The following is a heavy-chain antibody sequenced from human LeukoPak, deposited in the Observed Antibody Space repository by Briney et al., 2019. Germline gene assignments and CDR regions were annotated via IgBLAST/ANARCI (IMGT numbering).Heavy chain of an antibody. D-gene: IGHD5-24*01. CDR3: ARRSGRRYEY. Sequence: GGSLRLSCAASGFTFSDYYMSWIRQAPGRGLEWVSHISGGGESTVYPDAVKGRFTISRDNAKNSLYLQMNSLRVEDTGVYYCARRSGRRYEYWGQGVLVTVSP. CDR2: ISGGGEST. J-gene: IGHJ4*02. V-gene: IGHV3-11*06. CDR1: GFTFSDYY.